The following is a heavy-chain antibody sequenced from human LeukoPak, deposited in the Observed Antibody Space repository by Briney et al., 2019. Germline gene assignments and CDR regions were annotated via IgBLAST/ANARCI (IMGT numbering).Heavy chain of an antibody. Sequence: ASVKVSCKASGYTFTGYYMHWVRQAPGQGLEWMGWINPNSGGTNYAQKFQGRVTMTRDTSISTAYMELSRLRSDDTAVYYCATGRCFRSGYCSGGNWFDPWGQGTLVTVSS. V-gene: IGHV1-2*02. CDR2: INPNSGGT. CDR3: ATGRCFRSGYCSGGNWFDP. J-gene: IGHJ5*02. D-gene: IGHD3-3*01. CDR1: GYTFTGYY.